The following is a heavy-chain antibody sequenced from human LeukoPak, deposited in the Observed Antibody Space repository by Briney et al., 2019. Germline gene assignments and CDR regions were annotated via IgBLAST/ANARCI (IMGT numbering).Heavy chain of an antibody. V-gene: IGHV1-2*02. CDR1: GYTFTDYY. CDR3: TREARVGNWFDP. D-gene: IGHD2-2*01. J-gene: IGHJ5*02. CDR2: INPDNGGT. Sequence: ASVKVSCRASGYTFTDYYIHWVRQAPGQGLEWMGWINPDNGGTNYQGRVTMTRDTSIRTVYMDLNRLRSDDTAVFYCTREARVGNWFDPWGQGTQVTVSS.